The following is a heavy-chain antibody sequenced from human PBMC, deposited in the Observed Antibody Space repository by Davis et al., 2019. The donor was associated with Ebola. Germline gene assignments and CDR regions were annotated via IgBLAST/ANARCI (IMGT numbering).Heavy chain of an antibody. CDR3: ARQLAVLGNEAFDI. CDR1: GGSMSGYY. Sequence: MPSETLPLTCTVSGGSMSGYYWSWIRQSPGKALEWIAFIYYSGTTKYNPSLKSRVTISQDTSKNQFSLKLSSVTAADTALYFCARQLAVLGNEAFDIWGQGTMVTVSS. CDR2: IYYSGTT. D-gene: IGHD6-19*01. V-gene: IGHV4-59*08. J-gene: IGHJ3*02.